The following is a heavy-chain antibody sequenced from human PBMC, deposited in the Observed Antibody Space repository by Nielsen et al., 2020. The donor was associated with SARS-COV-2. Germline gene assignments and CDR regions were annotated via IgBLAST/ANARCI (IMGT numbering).Heavy chain of an antibody. Sequence: WIRQPPGKGLEWVSGINWNGGSTGYADSVKGRFTISRDNAKNSLYLQMNSLRAEDTAVYYCASENAIFGVVSGDYWGQGTLVTVSS. J-gene: IGHJ4*02. CDR2: INWNGGST. D-gene: IGHD3-3*01. V-gene: IGHV3-20*03. CDR3: ASENAIFGVVSGDY.